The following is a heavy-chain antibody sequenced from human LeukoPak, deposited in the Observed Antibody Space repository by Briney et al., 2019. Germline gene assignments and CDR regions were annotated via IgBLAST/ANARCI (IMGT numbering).Heavy chain of an antibody. J-gene: IGHJ6*02. CDR2: ISSSRSYI. D-gene: IGHD2-2*01. V-gene: IGHV3-21*01. Sequence: GGSLRLSRSDSGYTFSKYKVKWVRDAPGKGLEGVSSISSSRSYIYYADSMKGRFTIARVNTNNSLFLQMNSLRAEDTAVYYCARERLVVVGDAYYYYCMDFWGQGTTVTVSS. CDR1: GYTFSKYK. CDR3: ARERLVVVGDAYYYYCMDF.